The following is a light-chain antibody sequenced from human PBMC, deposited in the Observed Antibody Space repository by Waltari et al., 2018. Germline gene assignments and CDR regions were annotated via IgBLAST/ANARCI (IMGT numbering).Light chain of an antibody. CDR3: QQYYSTLLLT. V-gene: IGKV1-NL1*01. J-gene: IGKJ4*01. Sequence: DIQMTQSPSSLSASVGDRVTIPCRASQGISNYLAWYQQKPGKAPKLLLYAASRLESGVPSRFSGSGSGTDYTLTISSLQPEDFATYYCQQYYSTLLLTFGGGTKVEIK. CDR2: AAS. CDR1: QGISNY.